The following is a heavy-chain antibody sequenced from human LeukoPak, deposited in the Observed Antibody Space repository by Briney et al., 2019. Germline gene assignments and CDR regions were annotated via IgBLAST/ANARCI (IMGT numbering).Heavy chain of an antibody. J-gene: IGHJ4*02. CDR3: ARGYIYSRGYYFDY. Sequence: ASVKVSCKASGYTFTSYDINWVRQATGQGLEWMGWMNPNSGNTAYAQKFQGRVTMTRNTSISTAYMDLSSLRSEDTAVHYCARGYIYSRGYYFDYWGQGTLVTVSS. V-gene: IGHV1-8*01. CDR1: GYTFTSYD. D-gene: IGHD3-22*01. CDR2: MNPNSGNT.